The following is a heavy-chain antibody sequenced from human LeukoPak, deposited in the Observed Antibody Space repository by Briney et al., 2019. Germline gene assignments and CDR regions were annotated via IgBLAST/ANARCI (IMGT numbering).Heavy chain of an antibody. V-gene: IGHV1-46*01. CDR3: ARAYNERYDILTGYYDAFDY. CDR2: INPSGGST. Sequence: ASVTVSCKASGGTFSSYAISWVRQAPGQGLEWMGIINPSGGSTSYAQKFQGRVTMTRDTSTSTVYMELSSLRSEDTAVYYCARAYNERYDILTGYYDAFDYWGQGTLVTVSS. D-gene: IGHD3-9*01. CDR1: GGTFSSYA. J-gene: IGHJ4*02.